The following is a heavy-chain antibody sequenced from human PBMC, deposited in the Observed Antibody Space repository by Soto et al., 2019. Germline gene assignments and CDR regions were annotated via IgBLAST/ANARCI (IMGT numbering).Heavy chain of an antibody. Sequence: EVQLLESGGGLVQPGGSLRLSCAASGFTFSSYAMSWVRQAPGKGLEWVSAISGSGGSTYYADSVQGRFTISRDNSKNTLYLQMNSLRAEDTAVYYCAKDLGDFWSGYWGFYALDILGQGTMVTVSS. D-gene: IGHD3-3*01. V-gene: IGHV3-23*01. CDR1: GFTFSSYA. CDR3: AKDLGDFWSGYWGFYALDI. CDR2: ISGSGGST. J-gene: IGHJ3*02.